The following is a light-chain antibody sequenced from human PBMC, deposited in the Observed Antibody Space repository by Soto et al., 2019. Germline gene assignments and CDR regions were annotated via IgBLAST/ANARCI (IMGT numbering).Light chain of an antibody. J-gene: IGKJ1*01. V-gene: IGKV3-20*01. CDR2: NAF. Sequence: EIVLTQSPGTLSLSPGDRATLSCRASQSVSRSYLAWYQQKPGQAPRLLIYNAFSRPTGIPDRFSGSGSGTDFTLTISSLEPEDFAVYYCQQCSTLPRTFGQGTKVDIK. CDR3: QQCSTLPRT. CDR1: QSVSRSY.